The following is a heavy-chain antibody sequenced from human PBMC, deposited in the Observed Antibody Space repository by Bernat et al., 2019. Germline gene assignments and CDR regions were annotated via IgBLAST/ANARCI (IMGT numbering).Heavy chain of an antibody. CDR3: ARGEYYYDSSLTLDS. D-gene: IGHD3-22*01. V-gene: IGHV4-34*01. Sequence: QVQLQQWGAGLLKPSETLSLTCAVYGGSFSGYYWSWIRQPPGKGLEWIGEINHSGSTNYNPSLKSRVTISVDTSKNQFSLKLSSVTAADTAVYYCARGEYYYDSSLTLDSGGRGTLVTVSS. CDR2: INHSGST. CDR1: GGSFSGYY. J-gene: IGHJ4*02.